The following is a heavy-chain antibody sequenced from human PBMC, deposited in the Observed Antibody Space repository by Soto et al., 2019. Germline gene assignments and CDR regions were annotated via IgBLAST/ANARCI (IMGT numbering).Heavy chain of an antibody. V-gene: IGHV1-69*13. J-gene: IGHJ5*02. CDR3: ASSYDFWSGSPRENWFDP. CDR1: GGTFSSYA. Sequence: SVKVSCKASGGTFSSYAISWVRQAPGQGLEWMGGIIPIFGTANYAQKFQGRVTITADESTSTAYMELSSLRSEDTAVYYCASSYDFWSGSPRENWFDPWGQGTLVTVSS. D-gene: IGHD3-3*01. CDR2: IIPIFGTA.